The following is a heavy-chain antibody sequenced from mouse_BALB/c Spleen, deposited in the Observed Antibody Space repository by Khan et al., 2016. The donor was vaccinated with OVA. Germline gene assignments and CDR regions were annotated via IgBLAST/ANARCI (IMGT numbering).Heavy chain of an antibody. D-gene: IGHD1-3*01. V-gene: IGHV3-8*02. CDR3: ARSTYKCAFAY. J-gene: IGHJ3*01. Sequence: EVQLQESGPSLVQPSQTLSLTCSVTGDSITSGFWSWIRKFPGNKLEYMGFMSYSGYTYYNPSLKGRFSITRHTSKNQYYLQLSSVTTGDTATYDCARSTYKCAFAYWGQGTLVTVSA. CDR2: MSYSGYT. CDR1: GDSITSGF.